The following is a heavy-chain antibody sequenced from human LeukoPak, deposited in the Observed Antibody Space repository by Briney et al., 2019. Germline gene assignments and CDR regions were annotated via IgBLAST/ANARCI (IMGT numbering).Heavy chain of an antibody. V-gene: IGHV3-74*01. CDR2: INSDGSNT. Sequence: GGSLRLSCAASGFTFSFYWMHWVRQAPGKGLVWVSRINSDGSNTNYADSVKGRFTISRDNAKNTLYLQMNSLRAEDTAVYYFAFGPETYYYDSSCSQTFDYWGQGTPVTVSS. J-gene: IGHJ4*02. CDR1: GFTFSFYW. CDR3: AFGPETYYYDSSCSQTFDY. D-gene: IGHD3-22*01.